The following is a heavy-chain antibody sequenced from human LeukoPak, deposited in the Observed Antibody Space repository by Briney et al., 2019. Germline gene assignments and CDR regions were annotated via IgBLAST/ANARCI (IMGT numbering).Heavy chain of an antibody. CDR2: ISSSSSYI. CDR1: GFTFSSYS. J-gene: IGHJ3*02. CDR3: ARVTFGGVIDKSAFDI. V-gene: IGHV3-21*01. Sequence: PGGSLRLSCAASGFTFSSYSMNWVRQAPGKGLEWVSSISSSSSYIYYADSVKGRFTISRDNAKNSLYLQMNSLRAEDTAVYYCARVTFGGVIDKSAFDIWGQGTMVTVSS. D-gene: IGHD3-16*02.